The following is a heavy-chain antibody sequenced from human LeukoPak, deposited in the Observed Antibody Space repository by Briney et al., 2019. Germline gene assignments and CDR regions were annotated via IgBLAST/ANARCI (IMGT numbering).Heavy chain of an antibody. V-gene: IGHV3-30*04. J-gene: IGHJ4*02. Sequence: GRSRRLSCAASEFTFSNYAMHWVRQAPGKGLEWVAVISYDGIKKNFADSVKGRFTISRDNAKNSLYLQMNSLRAEDTAVYYCARVGPSDILTGQLDYWGQGTLVTVSS. CDR1: EFTFSNYA. D-gene: IGHD3-9*01. CDR2: ISYDGIKK. CDR3: ARVGPSDILTGQLDY.